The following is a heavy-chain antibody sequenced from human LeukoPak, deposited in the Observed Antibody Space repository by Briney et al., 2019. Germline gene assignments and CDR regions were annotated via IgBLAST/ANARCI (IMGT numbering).Heavy chain of an antibody. Sequence: SSETLSLTCAVYGGSFSGYYWSWIRQPPGKGLEWIGYIYYSGSTNYNPSLKSRVTISVDTSKNQFSLKLSSVTAADTAVYYCARLGYCTNGVCYTGWFDPWGQGTLVTVS. CDR3: ARLGYCTNGVCYTGWFDP. D-gene: IGHD2-8*01. CDR2: IYYSGST. V-gene: IGHV4-59*08. CDR1: GGSFSGYY. J-gene: IGHJ5*02.